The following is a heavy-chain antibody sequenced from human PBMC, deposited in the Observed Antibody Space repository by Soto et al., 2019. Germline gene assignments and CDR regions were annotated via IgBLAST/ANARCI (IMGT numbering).Heavy chain of an antibody. Sequence: SETLSLTCTVSCVSISSGGYYWNWIRQHPVKGLEWIGYIYYSGSTYYSPSLKSRVTISVDTSKNQFSLKVSSVTAADTAVYYCARLPGITTSRRDYWGQGTLVTVSS. V-gene: IGHV4-39*01. J-gene: IGHJ4*02. CDR1: CVSISSGGYY. CDR3: ARLPGITTSRRDY. D-gene: IGHD1-1*01. CDR2: IYYSGST.